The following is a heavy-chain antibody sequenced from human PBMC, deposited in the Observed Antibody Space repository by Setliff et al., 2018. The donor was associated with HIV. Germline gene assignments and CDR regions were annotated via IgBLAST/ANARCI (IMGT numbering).Heavy chain of an antibody. CDR2: ISSRGPTT. J-gene: IGHJ4*02. Sequence: LRLSCAASGFTFSSYEMNWVRQAPGKGLEWVSYISSRGPTTYYADSVKGRFTFSRDNAKNSLYLQMNSLRAEDTAVYYCARGGLQFLEWLHYFDYWGQGTLVTVS. CDR1: GFTFSSYE. V-gene: IGHV3-48*03. D-gene: IGHD3-3*01. CDR3: ARGGLQFLEWLHYFDY.